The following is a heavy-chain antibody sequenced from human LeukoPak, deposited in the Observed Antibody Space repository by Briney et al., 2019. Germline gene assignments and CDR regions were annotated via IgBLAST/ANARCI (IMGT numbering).Heavy chain of an antibody. J-gene: IGHJ6*02. V-gene: IGHV1-3*01. CDR1: GYTFTSYA. CDR3: ATHGPYRKNYYYYGMDV. Sequence: ASVKVSCKASGYTFTSYAMHWVRQAPGQRLEWMGWINAGNGNTEYSQKFQGRVTMTEDTSTDTAYMELSSLRSEDTAVYYCATHGPYRKNYYYYGMDVWGQGTTVTVSS. D-gene: IGHD1-26*01. CDR2: INAGNGNT.